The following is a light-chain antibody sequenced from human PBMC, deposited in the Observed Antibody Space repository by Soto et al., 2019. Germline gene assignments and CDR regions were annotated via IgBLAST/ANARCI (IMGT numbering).Light chain of an antibody. CDR2: GAS. J-gene: IGKJ3*01. CDR1: LSVGSSY. CDR3: QQYGTSPFT. V-gene: IGKV3-20*01. Sequence: EVVLTQSPGTLSLSPGESATLSCRASLSVGSSYLAWYQQKPGQAPRLLIYGASNRATGIPDRFSGSGSGTDFTLTISRLEPEEFAVYYCQQYGTSPFTVGPGTKVDIK.